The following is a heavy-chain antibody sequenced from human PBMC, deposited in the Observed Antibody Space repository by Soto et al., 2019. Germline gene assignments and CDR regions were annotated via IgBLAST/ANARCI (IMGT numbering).Heavy chain of an antibody. CDR1: GFTFSSYS. D-gene: IGHD3-10*01. V-gene: IGHV3-48*01. Sequence: GGSLRLSCAASGFTFSSYSMNWVRQAPGKGLEWVSYISSSSSTIYYADSVKGRFTISRDNAKNSLYLQMNSLRAEDTAVYYCARDMRFGELLICAFDIWGQGTMVTVSS. J-gene: IGHJ3*02. CDR3: ARDMRFGELLICAFDI. CDR2: ISSSSSTI.